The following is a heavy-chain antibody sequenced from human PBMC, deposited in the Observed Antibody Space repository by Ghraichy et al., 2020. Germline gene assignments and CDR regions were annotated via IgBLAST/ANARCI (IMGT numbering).Heavy chain of an antibody. V-gene: IGHV1-18*04. CDR1: GYAFTSYG. J-gene: IGHJ4*02. Sequence: ASVKVSCKASGYAFTSYGVSWVRQAPGQGLEWMGWISAYNGNTDYAQKFQGRVAMTTDTSTSTAYMELRSLRSDDTAVYYCARDRSVVVAGEIFDDWGQGTLVTVSS. CDR2: ISAYNGNT. D-gene: IGHD6-19*01. CDR3: ARDRSVVVAGEIFDD.